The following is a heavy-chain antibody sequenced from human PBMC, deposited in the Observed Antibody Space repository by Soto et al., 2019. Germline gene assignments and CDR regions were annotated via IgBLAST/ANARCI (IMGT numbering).Heavy chain of an antibody. CDR3: AKSFTQSNVGPAYRHKTHFDS. V-gene: IGHV3-23*01. CDR1: GLTLCNYG. CDR2: ISGAGDTT. Sequence: EVRLLEDGGGLVQPGGSLRLSCEGSGLTLCNYGMDWVRQAPGKGLEWISVISGAGDTTYYADSVNGRFFISIDNSNITLYLQMNSLRAEDTSIHDCAKSFTQSNVGPAYRHKTHFDSWGQGALVTVTS. D-gene: IGHD2-21*01. J-gene: IGHJ4*02.